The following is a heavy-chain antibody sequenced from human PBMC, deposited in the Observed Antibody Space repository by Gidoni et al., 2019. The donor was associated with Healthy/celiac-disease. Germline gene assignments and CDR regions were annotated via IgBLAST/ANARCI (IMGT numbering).Heavy chain of an antibody. CDR1: GFTFRSYL. J-gene: IGHJ6*02. CDR3: ARGGYSYGIYYYYYYGMDV. Sequence: EVQLVASGGGLVKPGGSLRLSCAASGFTFRSYLLNWVRQAPGKGLEWVSSISSSSSYIYYADSVKGRFTISRDNAKNSLYLQMNSLRAEDTAVYYCARGGYSYGIYYYYYYGMDVWGQGTTVTVSS. CDR2: ISSSSSYI. V-gene: IGHV3-21*01. D-gene: IGHD5-18*01.